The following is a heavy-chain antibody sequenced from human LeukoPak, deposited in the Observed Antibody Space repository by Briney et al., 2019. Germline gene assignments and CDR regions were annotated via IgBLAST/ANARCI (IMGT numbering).Heavy chain of an antibody. J-gene: IGHJ4*02. CDR3: ARRGYYYDSSGYYYFDY. D-gene: IGHD3-22*01. Sequence: SETLSLTCTVSGGSISNYYWSWIRQPPGKGLEWIGSIYYSGSTNYNPSLKSRVTISVDTSENQFSLKLSSVTAADTAVYYCARRGYYYDSSGYYYFDYWGQGTLVTVSS. CDR2: IYYSGST. V-gene: IGHV4-59*01. CDR1: GGSISNYY.